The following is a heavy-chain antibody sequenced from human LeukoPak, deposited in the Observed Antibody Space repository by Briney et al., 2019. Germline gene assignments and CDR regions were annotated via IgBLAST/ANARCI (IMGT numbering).Heavy chain of an antibody. CDR3: ARGTGSRVWELNWFDP. V-gene: IGHV4-59*01. CDR1: GGSISSYY. CDR2: IYYSGNT. D-gene: IGHD3-10*01. Sequence: SETLSLTCTVSGGSISSYYWSWIRQPPGKGLEWIGYIYYSGNTNYNPSLKSRVITSVDTSKNQFSLKLSSVTAADTAVYYCARGTGSRVWELNWFDPWGQGILVTVSP. J-gene: IGHJ5*02.